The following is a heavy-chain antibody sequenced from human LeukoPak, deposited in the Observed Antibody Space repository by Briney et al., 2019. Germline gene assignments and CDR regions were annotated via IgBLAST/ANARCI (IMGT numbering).Heavy chain of an antibody. J-gene: IGHJ4*02. CDR3: TINDGVY. Sequence: GGSLRLSCADSGFNFSSYWMHWVRQVPGKGLVWVSRINSDGSSTSYADSVEGRFTISRDNAKNTVYLQMNSLRAEDTAVYYCTINDGVYWGQGTLVTVSS. CDR2: INSDGSST. D-gene: IGHD2-8*01. CDR1: GFNFSSYW. V-gene: IGHV3-74*01.